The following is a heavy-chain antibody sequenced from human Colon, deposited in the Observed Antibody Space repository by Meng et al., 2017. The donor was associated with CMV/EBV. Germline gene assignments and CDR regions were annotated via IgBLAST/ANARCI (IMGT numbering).Heavy chain of an antibody. J-gene: IGHJ4*02. V-gene: IGHV3-30-3*01. CDR2: ISFDKLHI. Sequence: GGSLRLSCAASGFTFSTSAMHWGRQAPGKGLEWLALISFDKLHIFYADSVKGRFTISRDNSQNTLFLQMNSLRPEDTAIYYCARDSVSPRGGSDYWGQGTLVTVSS. D-gene: IGHD5/OR15-5a*01. CDR1: GFTFSTSA. CDR3: ARDSVSPRGGSDY.